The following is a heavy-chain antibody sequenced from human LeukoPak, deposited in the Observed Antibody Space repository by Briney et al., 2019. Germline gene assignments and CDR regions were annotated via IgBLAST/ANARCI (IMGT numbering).Heavy chain of an antibody. D-gene: IGHD6-13*01. Sequence: GGSLRLSCAASGFTFSSYWMSWVRQAPGKGLEWVANIKQDGSEEYYVDSVKGRFTISRDNAKNSLYLQMNSLRAEDTAVYYCARGDSSSWYRGSWWFDPWGQGTLVTVSS. CDR1: GFTFSSYW. J-gene: IGHJ5*02. V-gene: IGHV3-7*01. CDR3: ARGDSSSWYRGSWWFDP. CDR2: IKQDGSEE.